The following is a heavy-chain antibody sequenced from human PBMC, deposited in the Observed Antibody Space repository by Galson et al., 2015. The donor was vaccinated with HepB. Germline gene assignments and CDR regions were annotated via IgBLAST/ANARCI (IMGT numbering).Heavy chain of an antibody. D-gene: IGHD2-2*01. Sequence: SLRLSCAASGFTFSSYAMHWVRQAPGKGLEWVAVISYDGSNKYYADSVKGRFTISRDNSKNTLYLQMNSLRAEDTAVYYCARDARYCSSTSCQGRGAQDYWGQGTLVTVSS. CDR1: GFTFSSYA. CDR3: ARDARYCSSTSCQGRGAQDY. J-gene: IGHJ4*02. CDR2: ISYDGSNK. V-gene: IGHV3-30-3*01.